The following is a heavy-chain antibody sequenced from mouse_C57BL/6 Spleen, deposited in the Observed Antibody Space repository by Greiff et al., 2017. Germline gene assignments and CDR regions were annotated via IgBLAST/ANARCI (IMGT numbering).Heavy chain of an antibody. V-gene: IGHV5-9-1*02. CDR1: GFTFSSYA. CDR2: ISSGGDYI. D-gene: IGHD2-5*01. J-gene: IGHJ1*03. Sequence: EVKLVESGEGLVKPGGSLKLSCAASGFTFSSYAMSWVRQTPEKRLEWVAYISSGGDYIYYADTVKGRFTISRDNARNTLYLQMSSLKSEDTAMYYCTRGGAYYSKNWYFDVWGTGTTVTVSS. CDR3: TRGGAYYSKNWYFDV.